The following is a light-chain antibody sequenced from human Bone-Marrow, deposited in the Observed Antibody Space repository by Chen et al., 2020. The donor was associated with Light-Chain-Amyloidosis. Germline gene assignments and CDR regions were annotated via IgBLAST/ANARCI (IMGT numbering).Light chain of an antibody. CDR3: QSADSSGTYEVI. CDR2: RDT. CDR1: DLPKKY. V-gene: IGLV3-25*03. Sequence: SYEMTQPPPVSVYPGQTARITCSGDDLPKKYAYWYQQKPGQAPVLVIHRDTERPSGISERFSDSSSGTTATLTISGVQAEDEADYHWQSADSSGTYEVIFGGGTKLTVL. J-gene: IGLJ2*01.